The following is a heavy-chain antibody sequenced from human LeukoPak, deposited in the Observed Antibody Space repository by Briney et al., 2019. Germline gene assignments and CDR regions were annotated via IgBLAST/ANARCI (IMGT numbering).Heavy chain of an antibody. V-gene: IGHV3-11*01. CDR2: ISDSGGTI. CDR1: GFTFSDYY. D-gene: IGHD6-19*01. Sequence: GGSLRLSCAASGFTFSDYYMIWIRQTPGKGLEWVSYISDSGGTIYYADSVKGRFTISRDNAKNSLNLQMNSLRADDTAVYYSGRDPRDSRGWYVQHWGQGTLVTVS. J-gene: IGHJ1*01. CDR3: GRDPRDSRGWYVQH.